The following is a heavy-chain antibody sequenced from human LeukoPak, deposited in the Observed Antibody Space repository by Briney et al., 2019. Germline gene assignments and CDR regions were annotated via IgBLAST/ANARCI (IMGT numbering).Heavy chain of an antibody. Sequence: SETLSLTCTVSGVLFNNYWSWIRQPAGKGLEWIGRVYTSGITNYNPSLKSRITMSVDTSKNQFSLKLTSVTAADTAVYYCARHNGFDRGYYYYMDVWGKKPTVTVSS. J-gene: IGHJ6*03. CDR2: VYTSGIT. CDR1: GVLFNNY. V-gene: IGHV4-4*07. CDR3: ARHNGFDRGYYYYMDV. D-gene: IGHD3-9*01.